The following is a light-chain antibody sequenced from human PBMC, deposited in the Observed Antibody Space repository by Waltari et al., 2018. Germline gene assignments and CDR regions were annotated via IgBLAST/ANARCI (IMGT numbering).Light chain of an antibody. CDR3: CSHTTSSTWV. CDR2: EDS. Sequence: MLTQTHSVSESPGKTVTISSTPSSGSIASNSVPWFPQRPGRAPTTVIYEDSHRPSGVPDRFSGSIDRSSNSASLTISGLETEDESDYYCCSHTTSSTWVFGGGTRLTVL. V-gene: IGLV6-57*03. CDR1: SGSIASNS. J-gene: IGLJ3*02.